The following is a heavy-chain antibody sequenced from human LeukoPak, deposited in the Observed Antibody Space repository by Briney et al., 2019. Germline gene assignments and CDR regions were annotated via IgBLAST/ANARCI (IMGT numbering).Heavy chain of an antibody. J-gene: IGHJ4*02. CDR1: GGSFSGYY. CDR2: INHSGST. Sequence: SETLSLTCAVYGGSFSGYYWSWIRQPPGKGLEWIGEINHSGSTYYNPSLKSRVTISVDTSKNQFSLKLSSVTAADTAVYYCARVLLEWFYDYWGQGTLVTVSS. CDR3: ARVLLEWFYDY. V-gene: IGHV4-34*01. D-gene: IGHD3-3*01.